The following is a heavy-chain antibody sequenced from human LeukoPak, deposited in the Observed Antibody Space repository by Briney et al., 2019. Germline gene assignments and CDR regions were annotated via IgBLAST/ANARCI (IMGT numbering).Heavy chain of an antibody. D-gene: IGHD2-2*01. Sequence: SQTLSLTCTISGDSVSSNSVTWNWIRQSPSRGLEWLGRTYYRSTWYNDYAVSVRGRITVSPDTSKNQFSLHLNSVTPEDTAVYYCARRLTQYDCFDPWGQGILVTVSS. V-gene: IGHV6-1*01. CDR3: ARRLTQYDCFDP. CDR2: TYYRSTWYN. J-gene: IGHJ5*02. CDR1: GDSVSSNSVT.